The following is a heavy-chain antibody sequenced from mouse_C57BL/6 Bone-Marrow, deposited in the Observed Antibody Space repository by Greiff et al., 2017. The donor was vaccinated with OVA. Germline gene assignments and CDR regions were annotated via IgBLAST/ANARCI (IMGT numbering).Heavy chain of an antibody. Sequence: QVQLQQPGAELVMPGASVKLSCKASGYTFTSYWMHWVKQRPGQGLEWIGELDPSDSYTNYNQKFKGKSTLTVDKSSSTAYMQLSSLTSEDSAVYYVARSPDYGSSYEWYYFDYWGQGTTLTVSS. CDR2: LDPSDSYT. V-gene: IGHV1-69*01. CDR1: GYTFTSYW. D-gene: IGHD1-1*01. J-gene: IGHJ2*01. CDR3: ARSPDYGSSYEWYYFDY.